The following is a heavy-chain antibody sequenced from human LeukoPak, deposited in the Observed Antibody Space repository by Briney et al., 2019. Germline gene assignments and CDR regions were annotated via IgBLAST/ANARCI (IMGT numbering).Heavy chain of an antibody. J-gene: IGHJ4*02. V-gene: IGHV3-49*03. D-gene: IGHD6-19*01. CDR2: IRSKAYGGTT. CDR1: GFTFGDYA. Sequence: GRSLRLSCTASGFTFGDYAMSWFRQAPGKGLEWVGFIRSKAYGGTTEYAASVKGRFTISRDDSKSIAYLQMNSLKTEDTAVYYCTRVGIAVAGYYFDYWGQGTLVTVSS. CDR3: TRVGIAVAGYYFDY.